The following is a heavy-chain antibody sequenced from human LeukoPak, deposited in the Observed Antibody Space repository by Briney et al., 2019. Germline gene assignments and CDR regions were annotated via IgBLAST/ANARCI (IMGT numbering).Heavy chain of an antibody. D-gene: IGHD6-19*01. CDR3: TKGPGSDWSDPIDY. Sequence: GGSLRLSCAASGFTFMNYAMSWVRQAPGKGLEWVSSITDSGGRTFNRDSVKGRFTISRDNSKNTLYLQVSSLGAEDTAVYFCTKGPGSDWSDPIDYWGQGTLVTVSS. CDR2: ITDSGGRT. J-gene: IGHJ4*02. V-gene: IGHV3-23*01. CDR1: GFTFMNYA.